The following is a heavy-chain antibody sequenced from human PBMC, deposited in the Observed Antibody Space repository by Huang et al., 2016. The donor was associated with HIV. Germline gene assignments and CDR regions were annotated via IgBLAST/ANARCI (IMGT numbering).Heavy chain of an antibody. CDR3: ARLGPHRSRSYFDY. J-gene: IGHJ4*02. V-gene: IGHV1-46*01. D-gene: IGHD7-27*01. CDR1: GYTFSSSF. Sequence: QVQLVQSGAEVKKPGASVKVSCKASGYTFSSSFLHVERQAPGQGPEWRGRINPNRGVTTYEQKFQGRLTMTRDTSTSTIYMELRSLRSEDTAVYYCARLGPHRSRSYFDYWGQGTLVTVSS. CDR2: INPNRGVT.